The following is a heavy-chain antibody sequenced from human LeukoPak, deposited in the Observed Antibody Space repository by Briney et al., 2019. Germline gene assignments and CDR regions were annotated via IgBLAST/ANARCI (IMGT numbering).Heavy chain of an antibody. Sequence: GGSLRLSCAASGFTFSSYEMNWVRQAPGKGLEWVSYISSSGSTIYYADSVKGRFTISRDNAKNTLYLQMNSLRAEDTAVYYCAREYLEPPGKNFDYWGQGTLVTVSS. CDR1: GFTFSSYE. CDR2: ISSSGSTI. V-gene: IGHV3-48*03. CDR3: AREYLEPPGKNFDY. D-gene: IGHD1-1*01. J-gene: IGHJ4*02.